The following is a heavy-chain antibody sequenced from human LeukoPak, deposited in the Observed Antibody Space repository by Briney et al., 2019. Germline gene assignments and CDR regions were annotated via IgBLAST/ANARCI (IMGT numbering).Heavy chain of an antibody. CDR1: GDSTSDYY. D-gene: IGHD2-2*01. V-gene: IGHV4-4*07. J-gene: IGHJ5*02. Sequence: SETLSLTCTVPGDSTSDYYWSWIRQPAGKGLEWIGRMYTSGSANYNPSLKSRVTMSLDTSKKLFSLQMSSVTAADTAIYYCATERSRGLALWGQGALVIVSS. CDR2: MYTSGSA. CDR3: ATERSRGLAL.